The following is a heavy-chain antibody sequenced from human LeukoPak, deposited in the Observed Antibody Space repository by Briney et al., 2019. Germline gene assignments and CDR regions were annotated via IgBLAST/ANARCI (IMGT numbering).Heavy chain of an antibody. D-gene: IGHD6-19*01. Sequence: PGRSLRLSCAASGFTFSSYGMHWVRPAPGNGLEWVAVISYDGSNKYYADSVKGRFTISRDNSKNTLYLQMNSLRAEDTAVYYCAKDLTYSSGWFGGNDAFDIWGQGTMVTVSS. V-gene: IGHV3-30*18. CDR3: AKDLTYSSGWFGGNDAFDI. J-gene: IGHJ3*02. CDR2: ISYDGSNK. CDR1: GFTFSSYG.